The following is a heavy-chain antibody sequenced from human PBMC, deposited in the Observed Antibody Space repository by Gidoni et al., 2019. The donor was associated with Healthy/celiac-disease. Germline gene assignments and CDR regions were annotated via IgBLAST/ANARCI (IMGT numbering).Heavy chain of an antibody. Sequence: QVQLQESGRGLAKPSQTLSLARTVAGGSTSSGGYYWSGISQHPGKGLEWIGYIYYSAITYYNPSLQSRVTISVDTSKNQFSLKLSSVTAADTAVYYCARDLRVVRVFDYWGQGTLVTVSS. V-gene: IGHV4-31*03. CDR3: ARDLRVVRVFDY. D-gene: IGHD3-10*01. J-gene: IGHJ4*02. CDR2: IYYSAIT. CDR1: GGSTSSGGYY.